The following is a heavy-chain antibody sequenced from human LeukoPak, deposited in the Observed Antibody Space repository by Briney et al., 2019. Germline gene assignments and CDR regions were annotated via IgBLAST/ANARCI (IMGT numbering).Heavy chain of an antibody. J-gene: IGHJ4*02. Sequence: PGGSLRLSCAASGFTFSIYAMNWVRQAPAKGLEWVSSISANGGETHYADSVKGRFTISRDNSKNTLYLQINNPRVEDTAVYYCAKRYYDFPLDYWGQGTLVTVSS. D-gene: IGHD3-3*01. CDR2: ISANGGET. V-gene: IGHV3-23*01. CDR3: AKRYYDFPLDY. CDR1: GFTFSIYA.